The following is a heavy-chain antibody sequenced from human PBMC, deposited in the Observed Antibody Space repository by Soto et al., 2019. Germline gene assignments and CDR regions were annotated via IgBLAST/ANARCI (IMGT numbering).Heavy chain of an antibody. CDR2: IYNSGGT. CDR3: ARRFCRGGSCYSSFDY. J-gene: IGHJ4*02. D-gene: IGHD2-15*01. V-gene: IGHV4-59*08. CDR1: GGSVKGYD. Sequence: SETQCLTCSVSGGSVKGYDWSWIRQPPGKELEWIGYIYNSGGTDYNPSLKSRVTISEDTSKNQFSLKLTSVTATDTAVYYCARRFCRGGSCYSSFDYWGQGTLVTVSS.